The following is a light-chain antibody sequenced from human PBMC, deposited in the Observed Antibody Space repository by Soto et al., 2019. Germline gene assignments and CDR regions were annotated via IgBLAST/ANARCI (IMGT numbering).Light chain of an antibody. V-gene: IGKV3-20*01. J-gene: IGKJ2*01. CDR3: QQYGSSPPGYT. Sequence: EIVLTQSPGTLSSSPGERATLSCRASQSVSSSYLAWYQQKPDQAPRLVLYGASSRATGIPEMFSGSGSGTDFALTISRLEPEDFAVYYCQQYGSSPPGYTLGQGTKLEIK. CDR2: GAS. CDR1: QSVSSSY.